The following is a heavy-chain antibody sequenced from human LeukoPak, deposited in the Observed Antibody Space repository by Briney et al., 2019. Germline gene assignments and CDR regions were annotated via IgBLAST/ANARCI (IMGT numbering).Heavy chain of an antibody. D-gene: IGHD1-26*01. V-gene: IGHV3-21*01. CDR3: AREGPISGIRAFDI. J-gene: IGHJ3*02. CDR2: ISSSSSYI. Sequence: PGGSLRLSCAASGFTFSIYSMNWVRQAPGKGLESVSSISSSSSYIYYADSVKGRFTISRDNAKNSLYLQMNSLRAEDTAVYYCAREGPISGIRAFDIWGQGTMVTVSS. CDR1: GFTFSIYS.